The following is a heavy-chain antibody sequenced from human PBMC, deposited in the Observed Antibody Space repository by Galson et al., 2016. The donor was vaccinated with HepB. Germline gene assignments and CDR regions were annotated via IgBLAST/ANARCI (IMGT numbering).Heavy chain of an antibody. CDR1: GDSVSSNSAT. V-gene: IGHV6-1*01. D-gene: IGHD5-12*01. J-gene: IGHJ6*02. CDR3: ARVRSGYSGYANPYYYGMDV. Sequence: CAISGDSVSSNSATWNWIRRSPSRGLEWLGRTYYRSKWYNDYALSVKSRITINPDTPKNQFSLQLNSVTPEDTAVYYCARVRSGYSGYANPYYYGMDVWGQGTTVTVSS. CDR2: TYYRSKWYN.